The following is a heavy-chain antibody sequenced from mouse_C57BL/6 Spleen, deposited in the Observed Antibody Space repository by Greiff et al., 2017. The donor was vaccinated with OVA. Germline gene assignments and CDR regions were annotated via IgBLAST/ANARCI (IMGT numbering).Heavy chain of an antibody. V-gene: IGHV1-64*01. CDR1: GYTFTSYW. CDR3: ARLGYGSSWYFDV. Sequence: QVQLQQPGAELVKPGASVKLSCKASGYTFTSYWMHWVKQRPGQGLEWIGMIHPNSGSTNYNEKFKSKATLTVDKSSSTAYMQLSSLTSEDSAVYYCARLGYGSSWYFDVWGTGTTVTVSS. CDR2: IHPNSGST. D-gene: IGHD1-1*01. J-gene: IGHJ1*03.